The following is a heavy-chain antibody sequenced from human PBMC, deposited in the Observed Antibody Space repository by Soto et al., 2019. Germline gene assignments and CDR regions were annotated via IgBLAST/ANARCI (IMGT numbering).Heavy chain of an antibody. Sequence: EVQLVESGGGLVQPGGSLRLSCAASGFTVSSNYMSWVRQAPGKGLEWVSVIYSGGSTYYAASVKGRFTISRHNSKNTLYLQMNSLRAEDTAVYYCARLDRTYYYYMDVWGKGTTVTVSS. CDR2: IYSGGST. V-gene: IGHV3-53*04. D-gene: IGHD1-1*01. CDR1: GFTVSSNY. J-gene: IGHJ6*03. CDR3: ARLDRTYYYYMDV.